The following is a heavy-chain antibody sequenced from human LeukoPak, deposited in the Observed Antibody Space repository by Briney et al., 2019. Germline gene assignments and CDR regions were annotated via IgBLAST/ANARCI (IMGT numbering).Heavy chain of an antibody. CDR1: GFTFSSYA. J-gene: IGHJ4*02. D-gene: IGHD5-12*01. CDR3: AKDQKGAYVGYFDY. CDR2: ISGSGGST. Sequence: GGSLRLSCAASGFTFSSYAMSWVRQAPGKGLEWVSAISGSGGSTHYADSVKGRFTISRDNSKNTLYLQMNSLRAEDTAVYYCAKDQKGAYVGYFDYWGQGTLVTVSS. V-gene: IGHV3-23*01.